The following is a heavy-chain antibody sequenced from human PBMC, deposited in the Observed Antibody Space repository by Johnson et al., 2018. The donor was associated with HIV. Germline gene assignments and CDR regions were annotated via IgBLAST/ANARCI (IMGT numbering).Heavy chain of an antibody. CDR2: INWNGGTT. J-gene: IGHJ3*02. V-gene: IGHV3-20*04. CDR1: GFTFDDYG. D-gene: IGHD3-3*01. CDR3: ARDLEGFYDSVFDI. Sequence: VQLVESGGGVVRPGGSLRLSCAASGFTFDDYGMSWVRQAPGKGLEWVSGINWNGGTTYYADSVKGRFTISSDNAKNSLYLQMNSLRAEDTALYFCARDLEGFYDSVFDIWGQGTMVTVSS.